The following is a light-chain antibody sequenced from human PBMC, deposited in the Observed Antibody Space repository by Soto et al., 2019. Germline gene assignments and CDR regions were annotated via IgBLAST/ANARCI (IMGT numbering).Light chain of an antibody. CDR3: ASYTTSSTVV. CDR1: TSDIGRFNY. J-gene: IGLJ2*01. CDR2: DVS. Sequence: QSALTQPASVSGSPGQSITISCTGTTSDIGRFNYVSWYQHHPGKAPKLMIYDVSNRPSGLSNRFSGSKSGNTASLFISGLQAEDEADYYCASYTTSSTVVFGGGTKLTVL. V-gene: IGLV2-14*03.